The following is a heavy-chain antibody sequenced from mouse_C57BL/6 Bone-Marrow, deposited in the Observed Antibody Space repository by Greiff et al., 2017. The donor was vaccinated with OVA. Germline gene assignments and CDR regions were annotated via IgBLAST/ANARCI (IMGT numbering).Heavy chain of an antibody. D-gene: IGHD4-1*01. CDR3: ARGGTSPFAY. V-gene: IGHV1-42*01. CDR2: INPSTGGT. CDR1: GYSFTGYY. J-gene: IGHJ3*01. Sequence: VQLQQSGPELVKPGASVKISCKASGYSFTGYYMYWVKQSPEKSLEWIGEINPSTGGTTYNQKFKAKATLTVDKSSSTAYMQLKSLTSEDSAVYYCARGGTSPFAYWGQGTLVTVSA.